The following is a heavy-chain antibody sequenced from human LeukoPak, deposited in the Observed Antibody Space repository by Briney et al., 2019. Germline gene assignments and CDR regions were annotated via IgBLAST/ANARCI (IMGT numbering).Heavy chain of an antibody. CDR2: INPNSGGT. D-gene: IGHD6-19*01. V-gene: IGHV1-2*02. Sequence: ASVKVSCKASGYIFTGYYMHWVRQAPGQGLEWMGWINPNSGGTNYAQKFQGRVTMTRDTSISTAYMELSRLRSDDTAVYYCAREIAVAEGWFDPWGQGTLVTVSS. CDR1: GYIFTGYY. CDR3: AREIAVAEGWFDP. J-gene: IGHJ5*02.